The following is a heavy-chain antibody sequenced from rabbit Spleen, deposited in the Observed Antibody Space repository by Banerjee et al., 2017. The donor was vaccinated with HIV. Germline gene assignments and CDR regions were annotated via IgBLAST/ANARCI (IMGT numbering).Heavy chain of an antibody. CDR2: IGSGATGNT. CDR3: ARDGPGNSYDHNL. CDR1: GFSFSSRYY. Sequence: QSLEESGGGLVQPEGSLTLTCTASGFSFSSRYYMCWVRQAPGKGLEWIGCIGSGATGNTYYASWAKGRFTISKTSSTTVTLQMTSLTVADTATYFCARDGPGNSYDHNLWGPGTLVTVS. V-gene: IGHV1S40*01. D-gene: IGHD8-1*01. J-gene: IGHJ4*01.